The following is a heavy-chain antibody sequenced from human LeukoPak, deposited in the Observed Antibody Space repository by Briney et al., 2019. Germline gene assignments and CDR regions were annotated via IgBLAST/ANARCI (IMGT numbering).Heavy chain of an antibody. J-gene: IGHJ6*03. CDR3: AREVAGTFYYYYYMDV. CDR2: ISGSGTI. D-gene: IGHD6-19*01. CDR1: GDSISSGDYY. Sequence: SETLSLTCTVSGDSISSGDYYWSWIRQPAGKGLEWIGRISGSGTITYNPALQSRLTISIDTSKNQFSLKLSSVTAADTAVYYCAREVAGTFYYYYYMDVWGKGTTVTISS. V-gene: IGHV4-61*02.